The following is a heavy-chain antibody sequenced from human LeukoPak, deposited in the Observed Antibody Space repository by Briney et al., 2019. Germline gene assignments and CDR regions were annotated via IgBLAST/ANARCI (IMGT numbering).Heavy chain of an antibody. CDR3: AIQPWGSGNNWYFDL. CDR1: GSTFSGFY. Sequence: GASVKVSCKPSGSTFSGFYIHWVRQAPGQGLEWMGWISPNSGGTDYAQRFQGRVTMTRDTSISTAYMELSSLRSDDTAVYYCAIQPWGSGNNWYFDLWGRGTLVTVSS. J-gene: IGHJ2*01. V-gene: IGHV1-2*02. D-gene: IGHD7-27*01. CDR2: ISPNSGGT.